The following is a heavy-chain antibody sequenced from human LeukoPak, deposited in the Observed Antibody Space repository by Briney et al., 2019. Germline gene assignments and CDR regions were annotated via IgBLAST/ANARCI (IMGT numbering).Heavy chain of an antibody. Sequence: GGSLRLSCAASGFTFSSYAMSWVRQAPGKGLEWVSVIYSGGSTYYADSVKGRFTISRDNSKNTLYLQMNSLRAEDTAVYYCARDSLLWFGIDYWGQGTLVTVSS. D-gene: IGHD3-10*01. CDR2: IYSGGST. CDR3: ARDSLLWFGIDY. J-gene: IGHJ4*02. V-gene: IGHV3-66*01. CDR1: GFTFSSYA.